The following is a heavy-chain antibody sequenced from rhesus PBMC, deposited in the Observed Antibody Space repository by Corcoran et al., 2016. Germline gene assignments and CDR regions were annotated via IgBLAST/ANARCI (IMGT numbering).Heavy chain of an antibody. CDR3: AMGPEYYDSGYRNGFDV. V-gene: IGHV4-169*01. CDR1: GGSISSSY. Sequence: QLQLQESGQGLVTPSETLSVTCAVSGGSISSSYWSWIRQAPGKGMAWIGYIYGSGIINTGNPSLKGRVTWAVDTAKNQTSLRLSSVTTSDTACYYLAMGPEYYDSGYRNGFDVWGPGVLVSVSS. CDR2: IYGSGIIN. J-gene: IGHJ5-1*01. D-gene: IGHD3-28*01.